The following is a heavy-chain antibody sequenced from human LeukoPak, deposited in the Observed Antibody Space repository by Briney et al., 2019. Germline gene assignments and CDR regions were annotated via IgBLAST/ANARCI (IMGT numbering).Heavy chain of an antibody. CDR3: ARGRGVRYYDFWSGYNIYGMDV. CDR2: MNPNSGNT. CDR1: GYTFTSYD. V-gene: IGHV1-8*01. J-gene: IGHJ6*02. Sequence: GASVKVSCKASGYTFTSYDINWVRQATGQGLEWMGWMNPNSGNTGYAQKFQGRVTMTRNTSISTAYMELSSLRSEDTAVYYCARGRGVRYYDFWSGYNIYGMDVWGQGTTVTVSS. D-gene: IGHD3-3*01.